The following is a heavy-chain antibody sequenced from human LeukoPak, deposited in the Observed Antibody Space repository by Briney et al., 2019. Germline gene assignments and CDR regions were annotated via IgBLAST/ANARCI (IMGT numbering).Heavy chain of an antibody. V-gene: IGHV3-73*01. CDR2: IRSKANSYAT. CDR3: TRLEDYYDSSVS. Sequence: GGSLKLSCAASGFTFSGSAMHWVRQASGKGLEWVGRIRSKANSYATAYAASVKGRFTISRDDSKNTAYLKMNSLKTEDTAVYYCTRLEDYYDSSVSWGQGTLVTVSS. CDR1: GFTFSGSA. D-gene: IGHD3-22*01. J-gene: IGHJ5*02.